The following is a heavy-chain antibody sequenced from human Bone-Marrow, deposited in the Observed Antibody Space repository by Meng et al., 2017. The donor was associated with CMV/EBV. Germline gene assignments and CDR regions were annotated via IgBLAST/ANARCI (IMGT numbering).Heavy chain of an antibody. V-gene: IGHV4-39*01. D-gene: IGHD3-3*01. CDR1: GGSIGDSRYY. CDR3: ARLPSSAISPPDV. Sequence: SEPLSLTCTVSGGSIGDSRYYWGWIRQPPGKGLEWIGTIYYTGSTFDNPSLKSRVTISVDTSKNQFSLKLTSVTAPDTAVYYCARLPSSAISPPDVWGQGTTVTVSS. CDR2: IYYTGST. J-gene: IGHJ6*02.